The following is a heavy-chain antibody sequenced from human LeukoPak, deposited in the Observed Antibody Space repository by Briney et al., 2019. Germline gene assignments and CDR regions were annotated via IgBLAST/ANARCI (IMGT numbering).Heavy chain of an antibody. J-gene: IGHJ6*03. CDR2: IYTSGST. D-gene: IGHD4-17*01. Sequence: SETLSLTCTVSGGSISSYYWSWIRQPPGKGLEWIGYIYTSGSTNYNPSLKSRVTISVDTSKNQFSLKLSSVTAADTAVYHCARLMTTVTTFGYYYYYMDVWGKGTTVTVSS. V-gene: IGHV4-4*09. CDR3: ARLMTTVTTFGYYYYYMDV. CDR1: GGSISSYY.